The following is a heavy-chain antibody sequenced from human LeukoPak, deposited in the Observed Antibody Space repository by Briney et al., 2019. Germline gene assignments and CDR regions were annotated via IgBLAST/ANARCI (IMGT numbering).Heavy chain of an antibody. CDR3: VTDLRRELLYVDY. CDR1: GFTFSNYD. CDR2: ISSSGSSI. Sequence: GGSLRLSCAASGFTFSNYDMNWVRQAPGKGLEWVSYISSSGSSIYYADSVKGRFTISRDNAKNSLYLQMNSLRAEDTAVYYCVTDLRRELLYVDYWGQGTLVTVSS. J-gene: IGHJ4*02. D-gene: IGHD1-26*01. V-gene: IGHV3-48*03.